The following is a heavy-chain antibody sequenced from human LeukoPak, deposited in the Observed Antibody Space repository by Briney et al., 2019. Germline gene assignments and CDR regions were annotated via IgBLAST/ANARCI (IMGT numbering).Heavy chain of an antibody. CDR2: INWNGWTT. V-gene: IGHV3-20*04. CDR3: VRSITMFQY. D-gene: IGHD3-10*01. J-gene: IGHJ1*01. Sequence: GGSLRLSCAASGFTFEDYGMSWVRQAPGKGLEWVSGINWNGWTTAYADSVKGRFIISRDNAKNSLHLQMNSLRAEDTALYYCVRSITMFQYWGQGTLVTVSS. CDR1: GFTFEDYG.